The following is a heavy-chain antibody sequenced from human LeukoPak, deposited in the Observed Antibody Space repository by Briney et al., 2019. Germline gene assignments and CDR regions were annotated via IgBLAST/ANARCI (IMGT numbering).Heavy chain of an antibody. J-gene: IGHJ4*02. Sequence: GGSLRLSCAASGFTFSSYRMSWVRQAPGKGLEWVANINQDVSAKYYVDSVKGRFAIPRDNAKNSLYLQMNSLRAEDTAVYYCASEGEVGYAYFYWGQGTVVTVSS. CDR3: ASEGEVGYAYFY. D-gene: IGHD5-18*01. V-gene: IGHV3-7*01. CDR1: GFTFSSYR. CDR2: INQDVSAK.